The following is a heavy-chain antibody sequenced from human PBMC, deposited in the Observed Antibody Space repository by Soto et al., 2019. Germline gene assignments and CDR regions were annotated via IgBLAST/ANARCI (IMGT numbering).Heavy chain of an antibody. CDR3: ARDRLARAYYYYYGMDV. CDR1: GGSFSGYY. J-gene: IGHJ6*02. CDR2: INHSGST. V-gene: IGHV4-34*01. Sequence: SETLSLTCAVYGGSFSGYYWSWIRQPPGKGLEWIGEINHSGSTNYNPSLKSRVTISVDTSKNQFSLKLSSVTAADTAVYYCARDRLARAYYYYYGMDVWGQGTTVTVS.